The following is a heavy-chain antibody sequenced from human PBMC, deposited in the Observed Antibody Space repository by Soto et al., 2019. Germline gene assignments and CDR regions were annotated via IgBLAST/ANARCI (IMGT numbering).Heavy chain of an antibody. D-gene: IGHD5-12*01. CDR1: GFTFSSYG. J-gene: IGHJ4*02. CDR3: AREEMATIDSLNFDY. CDR2: IWYDGSNK. V-gene: IGHV3-33*01. Sequence: QVQLVESGGGVVQPGRSLRLSCAASGFTFSSYGMHWVRQAPGKGLEWVAVIWYDGSNKYYADSVKGRFTISRDNSKNTLYLQMNSLRAEDTAVYYCAREEMATIDSLNFDYWGQGTLVTVSS.